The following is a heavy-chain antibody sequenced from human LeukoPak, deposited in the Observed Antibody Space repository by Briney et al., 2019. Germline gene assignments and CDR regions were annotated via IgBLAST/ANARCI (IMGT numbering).Heavy chain of an antibody. D-gene: IGHD3-10*01. J-gene: IGHJ4*02. CDR2: MNPNSGNT. CDR1: GYTVTSYD. Sequence: ASVKVSCKASGYTVTSYDINWVRQATGQGLEWMGWMNPNSGNTGYAQKFQGRVTMTRNTSVSTAYMELSSLRSEDTAVYYGASVARGWFDDYCGQGTLVTVSS. CDR3: ASVARGWFDDY. V-gene: IGHV1-8*01.